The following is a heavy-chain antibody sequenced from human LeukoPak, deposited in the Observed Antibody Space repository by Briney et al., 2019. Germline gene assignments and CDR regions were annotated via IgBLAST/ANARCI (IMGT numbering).Heavy chain of an antibody. CDR1: AFSLKDYN. CDR2: ISYTGTYI. J-gene: IGHJ4*02. Sequence: GGSLRLSCAASAFSLKDYNMNWVRQAPGKGLEWVSSISYTGTYIYYADSVKGRFTVSRDNAQNSVYLQMNSLRADDTALYYCAKGQTGYCTRTSCPTFDYWGQGILVTVSS. V-gene: IGHV3-21*04. D-gene: IGHD2-2*01. CDR3: AKGQTGYCTRTSCPTFDY.